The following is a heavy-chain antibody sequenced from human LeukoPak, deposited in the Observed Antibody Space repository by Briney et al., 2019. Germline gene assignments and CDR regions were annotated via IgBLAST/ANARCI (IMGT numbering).Heavy chain of an antibody. J-gene: IGHJ4*02. Sequence: SETLSLTCAVYGGSFSGYYWSWIRQPPGKELEWIGEINHSGSTNYKPSLKSRVTISVDTSKNQSSLKLSSVTAADTAVYYCARGVYCSGGNCFSPLDYWGQGTLVTVSS. V-gene: IGHV4-34*01. CDR1: GGSFSGYY. D-gene: IGHD2-15*01. CDR2: INHSGST. CDR3: ARGVYCSGGNCFSPLDY.